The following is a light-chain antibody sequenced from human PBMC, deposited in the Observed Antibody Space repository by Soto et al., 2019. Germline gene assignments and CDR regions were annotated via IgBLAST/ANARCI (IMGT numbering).Light chain of an antibody. J-gene: IGKJ3*01. V-gene: IGKV1-39*01. CDR1: QNISIC. Sequence: DIQLTQSPSSLSASVGDRVTITCRASQNISICLNWYQQKPGKAPKLLIYTASDLESGVPSRISGGGSGTECTLSISSLQPEDFATYYCQQSYSTLVTFGPGTKVDIK. CDR2: TAS. CDR3: QQSYSTLVT.